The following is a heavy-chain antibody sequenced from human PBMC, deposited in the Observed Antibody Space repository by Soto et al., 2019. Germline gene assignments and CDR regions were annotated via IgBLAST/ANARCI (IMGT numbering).Heavy chain of an antibody. CDR2: IYYSGST. V-gene: IGHV4-59*01. J-gene: IGHJ4*02. CDR1: GGSISSYY. CDR3: ARFVEGSGGTCDDLCYFDY. Sequence: SETLSLTCTVSGGSISSYYWSWIRQPPGKGLEWIGYIYYSGSTNYNPSLKSRVTISVDTSKNQFSLKLSSVTAADTAVYYCARFVEGSGGTCDDLCYFDYWGQGTLVTVSS. D-gene: IGHD2-15*01.